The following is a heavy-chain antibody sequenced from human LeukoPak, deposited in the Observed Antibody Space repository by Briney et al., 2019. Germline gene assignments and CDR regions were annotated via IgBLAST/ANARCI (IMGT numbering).Heavy chain of an antibody. D-gene: IGHD6-19*01. CDR1: GFTFSSHS. V-gene: IGHV3-48*01. J-gene: IGHJ4*02. Sequence: TGGSLRLSCAASGFTFSSHSMNWVRQAPGKGLEWVSYISSSSTIYYADSVKGRFTISRDNAKNSLYLQMNSLRAEDTAVYYCARAHIAVAAAFDYWGQGTLVTVSS. CDR3: ARAHIAVAAAFDY. CDR2: ISSSSTI.